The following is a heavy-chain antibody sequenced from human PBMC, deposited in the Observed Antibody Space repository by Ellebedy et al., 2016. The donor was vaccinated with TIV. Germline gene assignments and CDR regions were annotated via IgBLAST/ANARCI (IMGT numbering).Heavy chain of an antibody. CDR2: IYYSGSA. J-gene: IGHJ6*02. V-gene: IGHV4-39*07. CDR1: GGSVSSTRYY. D-gene: IGHD2-15*01. CDR3: AREVVGGQGDMDV. Sequence: MPSETLSLTCSVSGGSVSSTRYYWAWTRQPPGKGLEWIGSIYYSGSAYYNPSLKSRVTVSVDTSKNQFSLNLNSVTAADTAVYYCAREVVGGQGDMDVWGQGTTVTVSS.